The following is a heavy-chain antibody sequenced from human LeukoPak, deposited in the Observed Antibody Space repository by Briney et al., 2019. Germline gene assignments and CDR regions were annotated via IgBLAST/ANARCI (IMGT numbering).Heavy chain of an antibody. J-gene: IGHJ6*04. Sequence: SETLSLTCTVSGGSISSGDYYWSWIRQPPGKGLEWIGYIYYSGSTYYNPSLKSRVTISVDTSKNQFSLKLSSVTAADTAVYYCARDRVLTSSKDYYYYGMDVWGKGTTVTVSS. V-gene: IGHV4-30-4*01. CDR1: GGSISSGDYY. CDR3: ARDRVLTSSKDYYYYGMDV. D-gene: IGHD3-9*01. CDR2: IYYSGST.